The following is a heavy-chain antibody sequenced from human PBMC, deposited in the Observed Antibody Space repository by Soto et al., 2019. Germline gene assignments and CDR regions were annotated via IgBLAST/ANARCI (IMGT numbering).Heavy chain of an antibody. V-gene: IGHV3-74*01. Sequence: GSLRLSCAASGFTFSSYWMHWVRQAPGKGLVWVSRINSDGSSTSYADSVKGRFTISRDNAKNTLYLQMNSLRAEDTAVYYCAIHGGYYYYGMDVWGKGTTVTVSS. D-gene: IGHD2-15*01. CDR1: GFTFSSYW. CDR3: AIHGGYYYYGMDV. J-gene: IGHJ6*04. CDR2: INSDGSST.